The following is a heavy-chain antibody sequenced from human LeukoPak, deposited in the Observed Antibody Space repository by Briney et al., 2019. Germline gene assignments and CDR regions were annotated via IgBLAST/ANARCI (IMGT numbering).Heavy chain of an antibody. CDR3: AKDWGYDSDAFDI. CDR2: ISWDGGST. J-gene: IGHJ3*02. V-gene: IGHV3-43*01. D-gene: IGHD3-16*01. Sequence: PGGSLRLSCAASGFTFDDYTMHWVRQAPGKGLEWVSLISWDGGSTYYADSVKGRFTIFRDNSKNSLYLQMNSLRTEGTALYYCAKDWGYDSDAFDIWGQGTMVTVSS. CDR1: GFTFDDYT.